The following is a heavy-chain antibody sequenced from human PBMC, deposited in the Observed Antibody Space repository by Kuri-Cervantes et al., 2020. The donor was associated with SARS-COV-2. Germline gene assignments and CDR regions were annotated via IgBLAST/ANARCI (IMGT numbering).Heavy chain of an antibody. CDR1: GGSFSGYY. CDR2: INHSGST. J-gene: IGHJ6*03. D-gene: IGHD2-2*01. V-gene: IGHV4-34*01. Sequence: GSLRLSCAVYGGSFSGYYWSWIRQPPGKGLEWIGEINHSGSTNYNPSLKSRVTISVDTSKNQFSLKLNSVTPEDTAVYYCARDIVVVPAASPLYYYYMDVWGKGTTVTVSS. CDR3: ARDIVVVPAASPLYYYYMDV.